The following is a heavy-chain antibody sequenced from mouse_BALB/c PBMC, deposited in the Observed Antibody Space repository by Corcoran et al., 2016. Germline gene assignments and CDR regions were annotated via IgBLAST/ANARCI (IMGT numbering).Heavy chain of an antibody. D-gene: IGHD1-1*01. Sequence: QVQLQQSGPELVKPGASVKISCKASGYSFTSYYIHWVKQRPGQGLEWIGWIFPGSGNTKYNEKFKGKATLTADTSSSTAYMQLSSLTSEDSAVYFCARSGDYGSFAYWGQGTLVTVSA. CDR2: IFPGSGNT. V-gene: IGHV1-66*01. CDR1: GYSFTSYY. CDR3: ARSGDYGSFAY. J-gene: IGHJ3*01.